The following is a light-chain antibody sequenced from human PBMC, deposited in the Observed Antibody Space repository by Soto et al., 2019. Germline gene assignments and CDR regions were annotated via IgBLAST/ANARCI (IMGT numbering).Light chain of an antibody. V-gene: IGLV2-23*01. CDR1: SSDVGSYNV. Sequence: QSALTQPASVSGSPGQSITISCTGTSSDVGSYNVVSWYQQHPGKAPKLMIYEGSKRPSGVSNRFSGSKSGNTASLTISGLQAEYEAEYDCCSYAGSSTYAFGTGTKVTVL. CDR3: CSYAGSSTYA. CDR2: EGS. J-gene: IGLJ1*01.